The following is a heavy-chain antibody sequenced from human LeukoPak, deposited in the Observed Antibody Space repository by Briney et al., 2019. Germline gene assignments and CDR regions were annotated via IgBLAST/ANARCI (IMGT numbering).Heavy chain of an antibody. CDR2: IYYSGST. J-gene: IGHJ3*02. D-gene: IGHD3-9*01. Sequence: SETLSLTCTVSGGSISSSSYYWGWIRQPPGKGLEWIGSIYYSGSTYYNPSLKSRVTISVDTSKNQFSLKLSSVTAADTAVYYCARERIDWLRAFDIWGQGTMVTVSS. CDR3: ARERIDWLRAFDI. CDR1: GGSISSSSYY. V-gene: IGHV4-39*07.